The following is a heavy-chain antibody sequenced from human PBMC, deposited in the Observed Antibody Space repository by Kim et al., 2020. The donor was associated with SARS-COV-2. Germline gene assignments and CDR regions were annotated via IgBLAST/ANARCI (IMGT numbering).Heavy chain of an antibody. CDR3: ARDDTRGSSWYDWFDS. V-gene: IGHV1-69*13. CDR1: GGAYSSYA. J-gene: IGHJ5*01. CDR2: IIPLFGTT. D-gene: IGHD6-13*01. Sequence: SVKVSCKASGGAYSSYAISWVRQAPGQGLEWMGGIIPLFGTTNYAQKFQDRVTITADESASTVYMELSSLRYEDTAVYYCARDDTRGSSWYDWFDSWGQGTLVIVSS.